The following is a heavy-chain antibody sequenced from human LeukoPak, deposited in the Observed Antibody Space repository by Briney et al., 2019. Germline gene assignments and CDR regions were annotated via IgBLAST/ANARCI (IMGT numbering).Heavy chain of an antibody. D-gene: IGHD6-19*01. CDR2: INHSGST. Sequence: SETLSFTCAGYGGSFSGYYWSWIRQPPGKGLEWIGEINHSGSTNYNPSLKSRVTISVDTSKNQFSLKLSSVTAADTAVYYCARSAAVAGQLERWFDPWGQGTLVTVSS. V-gene: IGHV4-34*01. CDR1: GGSFSGYY. J-gene: IGHJ5*02. CDR3: ARSAAVAGQLERWFDP.